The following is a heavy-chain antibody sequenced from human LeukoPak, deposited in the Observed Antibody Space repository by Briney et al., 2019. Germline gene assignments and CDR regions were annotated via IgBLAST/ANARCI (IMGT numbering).Heavy chain of an antibody. CDR2: FDPEDGET. V-gene: IGHV1-24*01. D-gene: IGHD6-6*01. Sequence: GPVKVSCKVSGYTLTELSMHWVRQAPGKGLEWMGGFDPEDGETIHAQKFQGRVTMTEDTSTDTAYMELSSLRSEDTAVYYCATDLGPYSSSSDFDYWGQGTLVTVSS. J-gene: IGHJ4*02. CDR1: GYTLTELS. CDR3: ATDLGPYSSSSDFDY.